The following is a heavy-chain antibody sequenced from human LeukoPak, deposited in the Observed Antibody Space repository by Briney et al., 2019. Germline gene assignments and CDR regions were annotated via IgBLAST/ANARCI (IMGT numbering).Heavy chain of an antibody. J-gene: IGHJ4*02. D-gene: IGHD1-26*01. Sequence: PGGSLRLSCVGSGVIVRSNYMTWVRQAPGKGLEWVSILYHGGSTYYADSVKGRFSISRDTSKNTLYLQMNSLRAEDTAVYYCAKVGNGGSYTLIVWGQGTLVTVSS. V-gene: IGHV3-66*01. CDR3: AKVGNGGSYTLIV. CDR1: GVIVRSNY. CDR2: LYHGGST.